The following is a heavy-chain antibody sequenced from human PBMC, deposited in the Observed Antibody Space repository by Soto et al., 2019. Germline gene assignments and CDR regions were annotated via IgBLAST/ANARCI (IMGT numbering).Heavy chain of an antibody. CDR2: INAGNGNT. CDR3: ARVYCSGGSCYGIDY. V-gene: IGHV1-3*01. D-gene: IGHD2-15*01. CDR1: GSTFTSYT. J-gene: IGHJ4*02. Sequence: ASVKVSCKASGSTFTSYTMRWVRQAPGQRLEWMGWINAGNGNTKYSQKFQGRVTMTRDTSTSTVYMELSSLRSEDTAVYYCARVYCSGGSCYGIDYWGQGTLVTVSS.